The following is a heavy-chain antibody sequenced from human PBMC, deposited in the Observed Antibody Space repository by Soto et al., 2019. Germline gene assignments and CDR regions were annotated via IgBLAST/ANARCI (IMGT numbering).Heavy chain of an antibody. J-gene: IGHJ6*02. V-gene: IGHV4-31*03. CDR1: GDSISSTNNY. Sequence: SETLSLTCTVSGDSISSTNNYWSWIRQHPGKGLEWIGYIYYSGSTYYNPSLKSRPAISVDTSKNQFSLKLSSVTAADTAVYYCARTVCSSASCYGYYYYGMDVWGQGTTATVSS. CDR3: ARTVCSSASCYGYYYYGMDV. D-gene: IGHD2-2*01. CDR2: IYYSGST.